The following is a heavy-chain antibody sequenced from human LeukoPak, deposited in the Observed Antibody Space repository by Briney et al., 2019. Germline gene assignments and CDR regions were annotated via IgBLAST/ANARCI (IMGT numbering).Heavy chain of an antibody. CDR3: ARDLGIVGARPYYYMDV. CDR2: IIPIFGTA. CDR1: GGTFSSYA. V-gene: IGHV1-69*05. D-gene: IGHD1-26*01. J-gene: IGHJ6*03. Sequence: SSVKVSCKASGGTFSSYAISWVRQAPGQGLEWMGRIIPIFGTANYAQKFQGRVTITTDESTSTAYMELSSLRSEDTAVYYCARDLGIVGARPYYYMDVWGKGTTVTVSS.